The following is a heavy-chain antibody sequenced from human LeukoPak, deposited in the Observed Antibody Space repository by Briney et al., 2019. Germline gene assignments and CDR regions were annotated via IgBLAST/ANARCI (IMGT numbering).Heavy chain of an antibody. CDR2: ISASGLMT. Sequence: PGGSLRLSCAASRFTFTNYAMTWVRQAPGKGLEWVSSISASGLMTYYADSVKGRFTVSRDNSKNSLYLQMSSLTAADTAVYYCAKDRSIGTYYTFDHWGQGTLVTVSS. CDR1: RFTFTNYA. D-gene: IGHD1-26*01. V-gene: IGHV3-23*01. CDR3: AKDRSIGTYYTFDH. J-gene: IGHJ4*02.